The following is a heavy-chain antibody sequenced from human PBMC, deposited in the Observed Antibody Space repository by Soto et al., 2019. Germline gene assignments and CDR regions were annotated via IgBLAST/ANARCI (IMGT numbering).Heavy chain of an antibody. D-gene: IGHD3-10*01. Sequence: QVQLQESGPGLVKPSQTLSLTCTVSVDSMGSGDSYWTWIRQPPGKGLEWIGYIYYIGTTFYNPSLERRVNIAIDTSKNPFSLRLTSVTAAVTAVYYCSRGSTYSGFLTWGQGTLVTVSS. CDR2: IYYIGTT. J-gene: IGHJ5*02. V-gene: IGHV4-30-4*01. CDR1: VDSMGSGDSY. CDR3: SRGSTYSGFLT.